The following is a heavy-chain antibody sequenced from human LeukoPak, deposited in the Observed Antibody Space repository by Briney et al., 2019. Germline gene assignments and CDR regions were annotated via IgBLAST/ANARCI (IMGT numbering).Heavy chain of an antibody. CDR3: ARPHIAVAGDAFDI. D-gene: IGHD6-19*01. CDR1: GFAFSSYA. Sequence: GGSLRLSCAASGFAFSSYAMSWVRQAPGKGLEWVSSISSSSSYIYYADSVKGRFTISRDNAKNSLYLQMNSLRAEDTAVYYCARPHIAVAGDAFDIWGQGTMVTVSS. CDR2: ISSSSSYI. V-gene: IGHV3-21*01. J-gene: IGHJ3*02.